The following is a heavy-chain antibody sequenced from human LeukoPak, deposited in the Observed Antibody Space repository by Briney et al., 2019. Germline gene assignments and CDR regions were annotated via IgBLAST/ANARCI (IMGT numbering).Heavy chain of an antibody. J-gene: IGHJ4*02. V-gene: IGHV3-74*01. CDR2: ISTDGSST. CDR3: ATVVPGAPNLLGY. Sequence: GGSLRLSCAASGFTFSAYWMHWVRQAPGKGLVWVSRISTDGSSTAYADSVRGRFTISRDNAKNTLYLQMNSLRAEDTAVYYCATVVPGAPNLLGYWGQGTLVTVSS. CDR1: GFTFSAYW. D-gene: IGHD2-2*01.